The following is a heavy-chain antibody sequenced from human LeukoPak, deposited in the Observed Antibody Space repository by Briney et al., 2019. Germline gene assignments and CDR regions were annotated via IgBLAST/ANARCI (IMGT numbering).Heavy chain of an antibody. CDR2: IYTGGST. CDR1: GFTVNSNY. Sequence: QPGVSLRLSCAASGFTVNSNYMSWVRQAPGKGLKWVSLIYTGGSTYYADSVKGRFTISRDNSKNTLYLQMNSLRPEDTAVYYCARGFGKVAANVFGGYTMDVWGQGTTVTVSS. CDR3: ARGFGKVAANVFGGYTMDV. J-gene: IGHJ6*02. D-gene: IGHD6-6*01. V-gene: IGHV3-66*02.